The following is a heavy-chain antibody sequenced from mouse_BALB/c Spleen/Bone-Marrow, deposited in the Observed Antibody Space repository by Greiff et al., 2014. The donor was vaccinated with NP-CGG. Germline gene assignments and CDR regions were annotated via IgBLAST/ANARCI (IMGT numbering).Heavy chain of an antibody. V-gene: IGHV5-17*02. J-gene: IGHJ4*01. CDR2: ISSDSSTI. Sequence: EVKMMESGGGLVQPGGSRKLSCAASGFTFSSFGIHWVRQAPEKGLEWVAYISSDSSTIYYADTVKGQFTISRDNPKNTLFLQMTSLRSEDTAMYYCARSNYVAYYAMDYWGQGTSVTVSS. CDR3: ARSNYVAYYAMDY. D-gene: IGHD1-1*01. CDR1: GFTFSSFG.